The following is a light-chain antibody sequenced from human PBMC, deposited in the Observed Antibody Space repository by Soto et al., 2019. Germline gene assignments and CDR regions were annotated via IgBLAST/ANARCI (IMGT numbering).Light chain of an antibody. Sequence: NFMLTQPHSVSESPGKTVTISCTRSSGSIASNYVQWYQQRPGSAPTTVIYEDNQRPSGVPDRFSGSIDSSSNSASLTISGLKTEDEADYYCQSYDSSIRAVFGGGTKLTVL. J-gene: IGLJ2*01. CDR2: EDN. CDR3: QSYDSSIRAV. CDR1: SGSIASNY. V-gene: IGLV6-57*03.